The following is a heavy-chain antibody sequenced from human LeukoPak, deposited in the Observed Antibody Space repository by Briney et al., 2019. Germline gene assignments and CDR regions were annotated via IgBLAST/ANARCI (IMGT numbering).Heavy chain of an antibody. J-gene: IGHJ5*02. CDR1: GGSISSYY. Sequence: PSETLSLTCTVSGGSISSYYWSWIPQPPGKGLEWIGYIYYSGSTNYNPSLKSRVTISVDTSKNQFSLKLSSVTAADTAVYYCARDERGWFDPWGQGTLVTVSS. CDR3: ARDERGWFDP. D-gene: IGHD3-10*01. CDR2: IYYSGST. V-gene: IGHV4-59*01.